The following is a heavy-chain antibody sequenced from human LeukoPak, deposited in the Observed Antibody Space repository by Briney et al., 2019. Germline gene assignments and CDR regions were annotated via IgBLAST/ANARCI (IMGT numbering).Heavy chain of an antibody. CDR2: IKQDGSQK. CDR1: GFTLSNYW. V-gene: IGHV3-7*04. J-gene: IGHJ4*02. D-gene: IGHD2-2*01. Sequence: GGSLRLSCAASGFTLSNYWVSWVRQAPGKGLEWVANIKQDGSQKYYVDSVKGRFTISRDNAKNSLFLQMNSLRAEDTAVYYCARVGTKCLDYWGQGTLVTVPS. CDR3: ARVGTKCLDY.